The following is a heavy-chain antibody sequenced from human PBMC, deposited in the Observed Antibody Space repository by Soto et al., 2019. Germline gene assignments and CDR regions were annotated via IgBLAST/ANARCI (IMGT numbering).Heavy chain of an antibody. V-gene: IGHV4-59*01. CDR2: ISYSGST. CDR1: GGSISSFD. Sequence: SETLSLSCTVSGGSISSFDWNWIRQSPGKGLEWIGYISYSGSTNYNPSLKSRVTISVDTSKNQFSLKLSSVTAADTAVYYCARFPYDILTGYFDYWGQGTLVTVSS. CDR3: ARFPYDILTGYFDY. J-gene: IGHJ4*02. D-gene: IGHD3-9*01.